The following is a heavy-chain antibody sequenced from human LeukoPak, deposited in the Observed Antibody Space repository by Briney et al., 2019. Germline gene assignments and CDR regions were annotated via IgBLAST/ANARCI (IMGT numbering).Heavy chain of an antibody. V-gene: IGHV1-18*01. CDR3: ARQGYGGNPQGAADY. CDR2: ISTYNGNT. Sequence: ASVKVSCKASGDTFINYDFSWVRQAPGRGLEWMGWISTYNGNTNYAQKLQGRVTMTTDTSASTAYMELRSLRSDDTAVYYCARQGYGGNPQGAADYWGQGTLVTVSS. D-gene: IGHD4-23*01. CDR1: GDTFINYD. J-gene: IGHJ4*02.